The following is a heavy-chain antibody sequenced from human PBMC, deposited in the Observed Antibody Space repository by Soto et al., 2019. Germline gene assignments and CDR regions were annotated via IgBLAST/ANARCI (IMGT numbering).Heavy chain of an antibody. CDR3: ARTGGGDYSDGMDV. J-gene: IGHJ6*02. Sequence: PGGSLRLSCAAPGFTFSSYSMNWVRQAPWKWLEWVSSISSSGSYIYYADSVKGRFTISRDNAKNSLYLQMNSLRAEDTAVYYCARTGGGDYSDGMDVWGQGTPVTVSS. CDR2: ISSSGSYI. V-gene: IGHV3-21*01. CDR1: GFTFSSYS. D-gene: IGHD4-17*01.